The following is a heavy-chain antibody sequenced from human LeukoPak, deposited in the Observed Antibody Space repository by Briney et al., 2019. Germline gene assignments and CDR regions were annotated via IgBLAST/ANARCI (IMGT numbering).Heavy chain of an antibody. V-gene: IGHV3-23*01. CDR1: GFTFSSRG. CDR2: ITPSGDGT. D-gene: IGHD1-26*01. Sequence: PGGSLRLSCAASGFTFSSRGMSWVRQAPGKGLEWVSSITPSGDGTYYAASVKGRFTISRDNSKNTLYLQMDSLRADDTAKYYCARDSPVATWWSQGTLVTVSS. CDR3: ARDSPVATW. J-gene: IGHJ4*02.